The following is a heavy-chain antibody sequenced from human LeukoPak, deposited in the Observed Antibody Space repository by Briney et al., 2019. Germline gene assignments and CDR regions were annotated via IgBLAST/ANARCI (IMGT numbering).Heavy chain of an antibody. D-gene: IGHD2-8*02. CDR1: GGSISSDY. CDR2: ISYSGVT. J-gene: IGHJ3*02. V-gene: IGHV4-59*12. CDR3: ATDLLVSANAFDI. Sequence: PSETLSLTCSVFGGSISSDYWSWLRQPPGRGLEWIGYISYSGVTSYSPSLQSRVSMSLDTSKNQFSLKLTSVTAADTAVYFCATDLLVSANAFDIWGQGTMVDISS.